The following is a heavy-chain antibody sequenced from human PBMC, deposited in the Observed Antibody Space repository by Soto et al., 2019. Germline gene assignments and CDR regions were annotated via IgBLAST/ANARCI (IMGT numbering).Heavy chain of an antibody. CDR1: GGSINSGGYS. J-gene: IGHJ6*02. CDR3: AREIFPYGMDV. V-gene: IGHV4-30-2*01. CDR2: IYPSGSA. D-gene: IGHD3-3*01. Sequence: SETLSLTCTVSGGSINSGGYSWSWIRQPPGRGLEWIGNIYPSGSANYSPSLKTRVTISVDRSMNQFSLNLGSVTAADTAVYYCAREIFPYGMDVWGPGTTVTVSS.